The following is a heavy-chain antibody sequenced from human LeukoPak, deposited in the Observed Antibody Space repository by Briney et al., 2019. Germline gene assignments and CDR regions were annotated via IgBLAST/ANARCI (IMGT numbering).Heavy chain of an antibody. CDR1: GFTFSSYA. CDR2: IYSGGST. V-gene: IGHV3-53*01. D-gene: IGHD6-19*01. CDR3: ARAAAVAGVGSGDAFDI. J-gene: IGHJ3*02. Sequence: GGSLRLSCAASGFTFSSYAMSWVRQAPGKGLEWVSVIYSGGSTYYADSVKGRFTISRDNSKNTLYLQMNSLRAEDTAVYYCARAAAVAGVGSGDAFDIWGQGTMVTVSS.